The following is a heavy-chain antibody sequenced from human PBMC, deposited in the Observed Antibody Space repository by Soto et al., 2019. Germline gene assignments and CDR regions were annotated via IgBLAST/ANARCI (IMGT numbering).Heavy chain of an antibody. CDR2: ILSDYNT. CDR3: TRRTSGDFGY. V-gene: IGHV3-23*03. CDR1: GFTFSDYT. J-gene: IGHJ4*02. D-gene: IGHD6-19*01. Sequence: EVQLLESGGGLVQPGGSLTLSCAASGFTFSDYTMSWVRQAPGKVLECISVILSDYNTYYADSVRGRFTISRDNSKNTLYLEMNSLRAEDTAVYYCTRRTSGDFGYWGQGALVTVSS.